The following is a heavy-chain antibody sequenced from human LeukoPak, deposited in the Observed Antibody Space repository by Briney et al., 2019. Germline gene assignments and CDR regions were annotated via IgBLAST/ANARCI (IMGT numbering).Heavy chain of an antibody. CDR2: IKSKTDGGTT. Sequence: TGGSLRLSCAASGFTFSNAWMSRVRQAPGKGLEWVGRIKSKTDGGTTDYAAPVKGRFTISRDDSKNTLYLQVNSLKTEDTAVYYCTTDPPDITMVRGASPFDYWGQGTLVTVSS. D-gene: IGHD3-10*01. CDR3: TTDPPDITMVRGASPFDY. V-gene: IGHV3-15*01. CDR1: GFTFSNAW. J-gene: IGHJ4*02.